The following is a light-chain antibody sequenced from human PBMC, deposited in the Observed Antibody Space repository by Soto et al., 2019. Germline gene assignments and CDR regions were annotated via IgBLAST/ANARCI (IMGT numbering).Light chain of an antibody. CDR1: QGISAY. J-gene: IGKJ4*01. Sequence: DIQLTQSPSSVSASVGDRVTITCRARQGISAYLAWYQQRPGKAPKLLIYAASTLQTGVPSRFSGSGSGTEFTLTISSLQSEDFAVYYCQHYKTWPLAFGGGTKVDIK. CDR2: AAS. CDR3: QHYKTWPLA. V-gene: IGKV1-12*01.